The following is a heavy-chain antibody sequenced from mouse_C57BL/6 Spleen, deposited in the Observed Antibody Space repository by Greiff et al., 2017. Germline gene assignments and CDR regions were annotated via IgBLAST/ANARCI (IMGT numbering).Heavy chain of an antibody. D-gene: IGHD1-1*01. Sequence: VKLLESGPGLVAPSQSLSMTCTVSGFPLTSYAISWVRQPPGKGLEWLGVLWTGGGTNYNSALKSRLSISKDNSKSHVFLKMNSLQTEDTAWYYCARESYYYGFDYWGQGTTLTVSS. CDR1: GFPLTSYA. J-gene: IGHJ2*01. CDR2: LWTGGGT. CDR3: ARESYYYGFDY. V-gene: IGHV2-9-1*01.